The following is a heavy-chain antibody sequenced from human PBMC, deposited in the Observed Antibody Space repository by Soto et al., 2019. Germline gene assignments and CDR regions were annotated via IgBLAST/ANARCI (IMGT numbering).Heavy chain of an antibody. CDR3: AATILNAPYGMDV. CDR1: GFTFSSYA. J-gene: IGHJ6*02. CDR2: ISYDGSNK. V-gene: IGHV3-30-3*01. Sequence: GSLRLSCAASGFTFSSYAMHWVRQAPGKGLEWVAVISYDGSNKYYADSVKGRFTISRDNSKNTLYLQMNSLRAEDTAVYYCAATILNAPYGMDVWGQGTTVTVSS.